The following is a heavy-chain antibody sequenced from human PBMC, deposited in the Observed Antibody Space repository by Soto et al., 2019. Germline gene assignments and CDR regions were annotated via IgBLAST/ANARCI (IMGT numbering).Heavy chain of an antibody. Sequence: QVTLKESGPVLVKPTETLTLTCTVSGFSLSNARMGVSWIRQPPGKALAWLAHIFSNDEKSYSTSLKSRLTISKDTSKSQVVLTMTNMDPVDTPTYYCARTLQFMVRGASNWFDPWGQGTLVTVSS. D-gene: IGHD3-10*01. CDR1: GFSLSNARMG. CDR2: IFSNDEK. J-gene: IGHJ5*02. CDR3: ARTLQFMVRGASNWFDP. V-gene: IGHV2-26*01.